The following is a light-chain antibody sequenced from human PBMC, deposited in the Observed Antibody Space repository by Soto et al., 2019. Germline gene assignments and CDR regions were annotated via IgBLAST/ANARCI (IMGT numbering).Light chain of an antibody. CDR3: QQDNSYPRT. J-gene: IGKJ4*01. CDR1: QGISSY. CDR2: AAS. Sequence: AIQMTQSASSFSASLGDRVTITCRASQGISSYLAWYQQKPGKAPKLLIYAASSLQSGVPSRFSGRRVGTEFILTISSLQPDDFATYYCQQDNSYPRTFGRGTQVEIK. V-gene: IGKV1-8*01.